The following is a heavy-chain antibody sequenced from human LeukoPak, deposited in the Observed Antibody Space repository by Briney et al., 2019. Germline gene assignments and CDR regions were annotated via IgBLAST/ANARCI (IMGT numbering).Heavy chain of an antibody. D-gene: IGHD5-12*01. Sequence: SETLALICDVYGGSFRGYYWSWIRKPPGKGLELIGEINHSGSTNYHPSLNTRDTKSVDTSKNQFSLKLSFVTAADTAVYYCARRGLRAGGDAFDIWGQGTMVTVSS. CDR3: ARRGLRAGGDAFDI. CDR1: GGSFRGYY. J-gene: IGHJ3*02. CDR2: INHSGST. V-gene: IGHV4-34*01.